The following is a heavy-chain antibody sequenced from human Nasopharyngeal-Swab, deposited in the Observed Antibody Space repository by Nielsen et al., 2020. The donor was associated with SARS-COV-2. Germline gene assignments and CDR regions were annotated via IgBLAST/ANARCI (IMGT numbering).Heavy chain of an antibody. D-gene: IGHD2-15*01. CDR2: IYPGDSET. Sequence: KVSCKGSGYSFTNYWIGWVRQMPGKGLEWMGIIYPGDSETSYSPSFEGQVTLSVDKSISTASLQWSSLKASDTAMYYCARVQGYCTGGSCYSVFYYFAMDVWGQGTTVTVSS. J-gene: IGHJ6*02. CDR3: ARVQGYCTGGSCYSVFYYFAMDV. V-gene: IGHV5-51*01. CDR1: GYSFTNYW.